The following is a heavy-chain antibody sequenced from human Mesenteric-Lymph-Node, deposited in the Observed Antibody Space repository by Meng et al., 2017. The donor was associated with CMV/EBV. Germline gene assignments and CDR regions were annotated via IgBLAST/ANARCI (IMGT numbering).Heavy chain of an antibody. CDR3: GGAGSYNDY. D-gene: IGHD3-10*01. J-gene: IGHJ4*02. V-gene: IGHV4-34*01. CDR2: INESGGT. Sequence: SETLSLTCDVYGGSLSGYYWMWVRQPPGKGLEWIGEINESGGTNSNPSFKSRVIMSVDTSRNHFSLKVNSVTAADTAMYYCGGAGSYNDYWGQGTLVTVSS. CDR1: GGSLSGYY.